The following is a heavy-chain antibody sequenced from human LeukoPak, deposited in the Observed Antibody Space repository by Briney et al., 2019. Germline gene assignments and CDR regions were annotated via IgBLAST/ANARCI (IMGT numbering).Heavy chain of an antibody. V-gene: IGHV3-23*01. CDR3: AKGGKWDVTPFDY. D-gene: IGHD1-26*01. CDR2: ISGGGGST. J-gene: IGHJ4*02. CDR1: GFTFTSYS. Sequence: GGSLRLSCAASGFTFTSYSMNWVRQAPGKGLGWVSPISGGGGSTYYTDSVKGRFTISRDNSKNTLYLQVNSLRAEDTAVYYCAKGGKWDVTPFDYWGQGTLVTVSS.